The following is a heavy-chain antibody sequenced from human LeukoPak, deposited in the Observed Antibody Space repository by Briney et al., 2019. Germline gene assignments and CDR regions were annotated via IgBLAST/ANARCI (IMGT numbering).Heavy chain of an antibody. CDR3: ASQPDIVVVPAAII. V-gene: IGHV4-39*07. Sequence: SETLSLTCTVSGGSISSSSYYWGWIRQPPGKGLEWIGSIYYSGSTYYNPSLKSRVTISVDTSKNQFSLKLSSVTAADTAVYYCASQPDIVVVPAAIIWGQGTLVTVSS. D-gene: IGHD2-2*02. J-gene: IGHJ4*02. CDR2: IYYSGST. CDR1: GGSISSSSYY.